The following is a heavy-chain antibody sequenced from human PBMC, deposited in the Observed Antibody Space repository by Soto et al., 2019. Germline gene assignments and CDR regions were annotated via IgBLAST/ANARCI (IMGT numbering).Heavy chain of an antibody. Sequence: QVTLKESGPVLVKPTETLTLTCTVSGFSLSNARMGVSWIRQPPGKALEWLAHIFSNDEKSYSTSLKSRLTISKDPSKSQVVLTKTNMDPVDTATYHCARLTMVRGVPNWFDPWGQGTLVTVSS. CDR3: ARLTMVRGVPNWFDP. D-gene: IGHD3-10*01. V-gene: IGHV2-26*01. J-gene: IGHJ5*02. CDR1: GFSLSNARMG. CDR2: IFSNDEK.